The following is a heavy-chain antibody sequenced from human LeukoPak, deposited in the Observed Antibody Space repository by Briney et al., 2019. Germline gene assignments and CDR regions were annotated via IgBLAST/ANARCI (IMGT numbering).Heavy chain of an antibody. D-gene: IGHD4-17*01. CDR1: GFSLSTSGVG. J-gene: IGHJ4*02. V-gene: IGHV2-5*02. Sequence: VSGPTLVKPTQNLTLTCTFSGFSLSTSGVGVGWIRQPPGKALEWLALVYWDDDKRYSPSLKSRLTITKDTSKNQVVLTVTNMDPVDTATYYCAHRRTVTYYFDYWGQGTLVTVSS. CDR3: AHRRTVTYYFDY. CDR2: VYWDDDK.